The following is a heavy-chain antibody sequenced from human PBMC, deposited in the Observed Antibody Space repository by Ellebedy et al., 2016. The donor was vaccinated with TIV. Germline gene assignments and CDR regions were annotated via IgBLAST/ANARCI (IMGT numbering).Heavy chain of an antibody. J-gene: IGHJ4*02. Sequence: GESLKISCAASGFTFDSYAMTWVRQAPGKGLEWVSAISGSGGSTYYADSVKGRFTISRDNSKNTLYLQMNNLRAEDTAVYYCAKDSYYYGSGTHSFDYWGQGTLVTVSS. D-gene: IGHD3-10*01. CDR3: AKDSYYYGSGTHSFDY. CDR1: GFTFDSYA. CDR2: ISGSGGST. V-gene: IGHV3-23*01.